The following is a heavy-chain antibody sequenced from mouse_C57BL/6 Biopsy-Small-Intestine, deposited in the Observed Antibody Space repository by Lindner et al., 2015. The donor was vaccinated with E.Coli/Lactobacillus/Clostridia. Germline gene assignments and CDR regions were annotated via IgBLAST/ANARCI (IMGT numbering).Heavy chain of an antibody. V-gene: IGHV1-74*01. J-gene: IGHJ2*01. D-gene: IGHD1-1*01. CDR1: GGTFSSYS. Sequence: SVKVSCKASGGTFSSYSISWVRQAPGQGLEWMGRIIPMVGIADYAQKFQGRVTISADKSTSTAYMDLRSLRSEDTAVYYCARDSGVSSSWEEFPPHWGQGTLITVSS. CDR3: ARDSGVSSSWEEFPPH. CDR2: IIPMVGIA.